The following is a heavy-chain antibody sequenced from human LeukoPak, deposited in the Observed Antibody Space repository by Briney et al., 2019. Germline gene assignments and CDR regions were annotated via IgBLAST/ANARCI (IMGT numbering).Heavy chain of an antibody. CDR3: ASLDCTRPCGY. D-gene: IGHD2-8*01. Sequence: GGSLRLSCAASGFTFSDYYMSWIRQAPGRGLEWVANIRQDGNDEYYVDSVRGRFTISRDNAKNSLYLQMNSLRVEDTAVYYCASLDCTRPCGYWGQGTMVTVSS. CDR2: IRQDGNDE. V-gene: IGHV3-7*01. J-gene: IGHJ4*02. CDR1: GFTFSDYY.